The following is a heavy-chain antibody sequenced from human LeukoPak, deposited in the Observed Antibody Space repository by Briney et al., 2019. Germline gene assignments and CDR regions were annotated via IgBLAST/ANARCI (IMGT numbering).Heavy chain of an antibody. CDR2: IIPILGIA. D-gene: IGHD2-8*01. Sequence: SVKVSCKASGGTFSSYAISWARQAPGQGLEWMGRIIPILGIANYAQKFQGRVTITADKSTSTAYMELSSLRSEDTAVYYCAREGVSIVLMVYASVDWFDPWGQGTLVTVSS. CDR1: GGTFSSYA. CDR3: AREGVSIVLMVYASVDWFDP. J-gene: IGHJ5*02. V-gene: IGHV1-69*04.